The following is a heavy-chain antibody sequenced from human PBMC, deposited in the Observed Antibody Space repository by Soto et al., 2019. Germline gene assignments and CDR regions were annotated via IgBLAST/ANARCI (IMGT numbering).Heavy chain of an antibody. D-gene: IGHD6-13*01. V-gene: IGHV3-33*01. CDR3: ARAQYSSSWYAFDI. Sequence: QVQLVESGGGVVQPGSSLRLSCAASGFTFSSYGMHWVRQAPGKGLEWVAVIWYDGSNKYYADSVKGRFTISRDNSKNTLYLQMNSLGAEDTAVYYCARAQYSSSWYAFDIWGQGTKVTVSS. J-gene: IGHJ3*02. CDR2: IWYDGSNK. CDR1: GFTFSSYG.